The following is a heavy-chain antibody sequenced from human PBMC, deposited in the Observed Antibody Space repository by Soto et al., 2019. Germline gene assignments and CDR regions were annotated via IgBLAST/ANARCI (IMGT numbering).Heavy chain of an antibody. CDR1: GFTFSSYG. Sequence: PVGSLRLSCAASGFTFSSYGMHWVGQAPGKGLEWVAVIWYDGSNKYYADSVKGRFTISRDNSKNTLYLQMNSLRAEDTAVYYCARASGGAYYYYGMDVWGQGTTVTVSS. CDR3: ARASGGAYYYYGMDV. V-gene: IGHV3-33*01. J-gene: IGHJ6*02. D-gene: IGHD2-15*01. CDR2: IWYDGSNK.